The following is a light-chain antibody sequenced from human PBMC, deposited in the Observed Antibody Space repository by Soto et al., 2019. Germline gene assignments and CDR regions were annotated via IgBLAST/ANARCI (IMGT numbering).Light chain of an antibody. CDR2: GAS. CDR1: QSVSSN. Sequence: EIVLTQSPATLSVSPGESATLSCRASQSVSSNLAWYQQKPGQAPRLLIYGASTRATGIPARFSGSGSGTEFTLTIRSLQSEDFAVYYCQQYNNWPPWTFGQGTK. J-gene: IGKJ1*01. CDR3: QQYNNWPPWT. V-gene: IGKV3-15*01.